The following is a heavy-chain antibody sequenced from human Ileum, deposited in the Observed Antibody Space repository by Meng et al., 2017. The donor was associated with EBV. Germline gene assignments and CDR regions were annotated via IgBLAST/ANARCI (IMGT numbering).Heavy chain of an antibody. Sequence: KPSQRLSLSCTVSHASLSSSIHHWRMIRQPQWNGGGWSAQTYNNGTPYHNTSPKSRFSIPADTCKIQFSPQLTSVTYADTAVYYFVRGQKGYFDLWGRGTLVTVSS. CDR1: HASLSSSIHH. CDR2: TYNNGTP. V-gene: IGHV4-30-4*01. J-gene: IGHJ2*01. CDR3: VRGQKGYFDL.